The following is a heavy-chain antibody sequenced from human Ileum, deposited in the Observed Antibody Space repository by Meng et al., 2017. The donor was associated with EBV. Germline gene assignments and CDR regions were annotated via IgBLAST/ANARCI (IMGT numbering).Heavy chain of an antibody. J-gene: IGHJ4*02. CDR2: IYYSGST. CDR3: ARGYGSGRDYFDY. V-gene: IGHV4-4*02. CDR1: GGSISSSNW. Sequence: VQLQGSGPGLVQPSGSLSLTCAGSGGSISSSNWWNWVRQPPGKGLEWIGEIYYSGSTIYNPSLKSRVTISVDKSKNLFSLKLSSVTAADTAVYYCARGYGSGRDYFDYWGQGTLVTVSS. D-gene: IGHD3-10*01.